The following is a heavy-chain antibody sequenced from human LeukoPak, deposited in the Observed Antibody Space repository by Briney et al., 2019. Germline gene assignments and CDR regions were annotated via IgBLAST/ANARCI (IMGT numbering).Heavy chain of an antibody. CDR2: IYYSGST. V-gene: IGHV4-59*01. J-gene: IGHJ5*02. D-gene: IGHD3-3*01. CDR1: GGSISSYY. CDR3: ARRNYDFWSGYRIPGWFDP. Sequence: NPSETLSLTCTVSGGSISSYYWSWIRQPPGKGLEWIGYIYYSGSTNYNPSLKSRVTISVDTSKNQFSLKLSSVTAADTAVYYCARRNYDFWSGYRIPGWFDPWGQGTLVTVSS.